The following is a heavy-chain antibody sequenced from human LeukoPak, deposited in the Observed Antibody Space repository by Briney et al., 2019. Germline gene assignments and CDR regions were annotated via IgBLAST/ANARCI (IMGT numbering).Heavy chain of an antibody. CDR1: GYTLSELS. D-gene: IGHD5-18*01. Sequence: ASVKVSCKVSGYTLSELSMHWVRQAPGKGLEWMGGFDPENGETIHAQKFQGRVTMTEDTSTETAHMELSSLRSEDTAVYYCARGWYSYGYFDYWGQGTLVTVSS. V-gene: IGHV1-24*01. CDR3: ARGWYSYGYFDY. CDR2: FDPENGET. J-gene: IGHJ4*02.